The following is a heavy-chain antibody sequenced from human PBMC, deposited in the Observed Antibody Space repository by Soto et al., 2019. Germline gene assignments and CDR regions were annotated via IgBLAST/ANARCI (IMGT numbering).Heavy chain of an antibody. CDR3: ARDRIFGDPGIPGGYYYYGMDV. V-gene: IGHV5-10-1*01. Sequence: GESLKISCKGSGYSFTSYWISWVRQMPGKGLEWMGRIDPSDSYTNYSPSFQGHVTISADKSISTAYLQWSSLKASDTAMYYCARDRIFGDPGIPGGYYYYGMDVWGQGTTVTVSS. J-gene: IGHJ6*02. CDR1: GYSFTSYW. CDR2: IDPSDSYT. D-gene: IGHD3-3*01.